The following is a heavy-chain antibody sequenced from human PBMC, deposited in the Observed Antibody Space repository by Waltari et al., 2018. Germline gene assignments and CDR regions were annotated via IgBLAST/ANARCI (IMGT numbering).Heavy chain of an antibody. CDR1: GFNFRNYG. V-gene: IGHV3-23*04. D-gene: IGHD2-2*01. J-gene: IGHJ6*03. CDR3: AKHQLLQAYYYSMDV. Sequence: EVQLVESGGELVQPGGSLRLSCAASGFNFRNYGMNWVRQAPGKGVGWGSRITADGSGTYYADTVKGRFTTARDNSNNTVFLQMNSLRVEDTALYYCAKHQLLQAYYYSMDVWGKGTTVTVSS. CDR2: ITADGSGT.